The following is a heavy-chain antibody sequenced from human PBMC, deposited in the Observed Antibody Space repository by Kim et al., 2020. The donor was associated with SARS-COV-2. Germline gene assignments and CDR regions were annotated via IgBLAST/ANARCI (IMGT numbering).Heavy chain of an antibody. V-gene: IGHV3-11*05. CDR3: ARVGYDYVWGSYRDYYYYYGMDV. CDR2: ISSSSSYT. Sequence: GGSLRLSCAASGFTFSDYYMSWIRQAPGKGLEWVSYISSSSSYTNYADSVTGRFTISRDNATNSLYLQMNSLRAEDTAVYYCARVGYDYVWGSYRDYYYYYGMDVWGQGTTVTVSS. J-gene: IGHJ6*02. D-gene: IGHD3-16*02. CDR1: GFTFSDYY.